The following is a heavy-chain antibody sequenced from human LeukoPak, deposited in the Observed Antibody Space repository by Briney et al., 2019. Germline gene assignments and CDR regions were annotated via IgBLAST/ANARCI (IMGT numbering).Heavy chain of an antibody. CDR3: ASTGWYYDSSAYHFGY. Sequence: PSETLSLTCTASGGSISSSSYYWGWIRQPPGKGLEWIGSIYYSGSTYYNSSLKSRVTISVDTSKNQFSLRLSSVTAADTALYYCASTGWYYDSSAYHFGYWGQGTLVTVSS. V-gene: IGHV4-39*01. J-gene: IGHJ4*02. CDR1: GGSISSSSYY. CDR2: IYYSGST. D-gene: IGHD3-22*01.